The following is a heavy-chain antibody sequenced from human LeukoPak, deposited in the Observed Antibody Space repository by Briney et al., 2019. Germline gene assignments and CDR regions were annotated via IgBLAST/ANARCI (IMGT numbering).Heavy chain of an antibody. CDR2: ISAYNGNT. V-gene: IGHV1-18*01. CDR3: AMIRGYSGYDAIHY. J-gene: IGHJ4*02. D-gene: IGHD5-12*01. Sequence: ASVKLSCTASGYTFTSYGISWVRQAPGQGLEWMGWISAYNGNTNYAQKLQGRVTMTTDTSTSTAYMELRSLRSDDTAVYYCAMIRGYSGYDAIHYWGQGTLVTVSS. CDR1: GYTFTSYG.